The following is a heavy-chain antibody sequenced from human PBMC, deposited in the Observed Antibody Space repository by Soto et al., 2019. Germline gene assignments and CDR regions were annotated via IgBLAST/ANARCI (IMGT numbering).Heavy chain of an antibody. CDR1: GYSISSGYY. CDR2: INHSGST. Sequence: SETLSLTCAVSGYSISSGYYWGWLRQPPGKGLEWIGEINHSGSTNYNPSLKSRVTISVDTSKNQFSLKLSSVTAADTAVYYCARYSSSWHYYYYGMDAWGQGTTVAVSS. V-gene: IGHV4-38-2*01. CDR3: ARYSSSWHYYYYGMDA. J-gene: IGHJ6*02. D-gene: IGHD6-13*01.